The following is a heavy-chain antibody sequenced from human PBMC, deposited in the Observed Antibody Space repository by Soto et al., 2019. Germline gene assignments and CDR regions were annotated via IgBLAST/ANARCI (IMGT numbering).Heavy chain of an antibody. CDR3: ARVNNGITGTTSTYFDY. CDR2: ISYDGSNK. D-gene: IGHD1-7*01. CDR1: GFTFSSYA. V-gene: IGHV3-30-3*01. Sequence: GGSLGLSFAASGFTFSSYAMHWVRQATGKWLEWVAVISYDGSNKYYADSVKGRLTISRDNSKNTLYLQMNSLTAEDTALYYCARVNNGITGTTSTYFDYSGQGTLVTVSS. J-gene: IGHJ4*02.